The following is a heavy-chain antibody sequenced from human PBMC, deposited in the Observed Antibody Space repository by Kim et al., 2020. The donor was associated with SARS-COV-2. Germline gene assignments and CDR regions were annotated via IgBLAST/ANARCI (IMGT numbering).Heavy chain of an antibody. Sequence: YAASVRGPFPISRDHSKNTLYLQMNSLRAEATAIYYCAKAAAGISTFDAWGQGTLVTVSS. CDR3: AKAAAGISTFDA. D-gene: IGHD6-13*01. J-gene: IGHJ4*02. V-gene: IGHV3-23*01.